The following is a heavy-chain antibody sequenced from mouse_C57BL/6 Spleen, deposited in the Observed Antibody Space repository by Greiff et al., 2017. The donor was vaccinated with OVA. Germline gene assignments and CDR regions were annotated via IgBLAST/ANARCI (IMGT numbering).Heavy chain of an antibody. CDR3: TRDHYSNYGYFDV. CDR2: ISSGGDYI. V-gene: IGHV5-9-1*02. J-gene: IGHJ1*03. CDR1: GFTFSSYA. D-gene: IGHD2-5*01. Sequence: EVHLVESGEGLVKPGGSLKLSCAASGFTFSSYAMSWVRQTPEKRLEWVAYISSGGDYIYYADTVKGRFTISRDNARNTLYLQMSSLKSEDTAMYYCTRDHYSNYGYFDVWGTGTTVTVSS.